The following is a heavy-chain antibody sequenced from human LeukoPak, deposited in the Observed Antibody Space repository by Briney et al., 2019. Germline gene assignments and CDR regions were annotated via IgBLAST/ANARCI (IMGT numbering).Heavy chain of an antibody. CDR2: IDPDGSEK. D-gene: IGHD3-10*01. V-gene: IGHV3-7*01. J-gene: IGHJ4*02. CDR3: ARIYYFGDNNWRYFDN. Sequence: GGSLRLSCAASGFTFNSYWMSWVRQAPGKGLEWVANIDPDGSEKQYGDSVKSRFTTSRDNAKNSLYLQMNSLRAEDTAIYYCARIYYFGDNNWRYFDNWGQGTLVTVSS. CDR1: GFTFNSYW.